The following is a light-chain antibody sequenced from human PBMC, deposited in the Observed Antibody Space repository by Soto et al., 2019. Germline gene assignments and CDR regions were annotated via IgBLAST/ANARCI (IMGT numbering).Light chain of an antibody. Sequence: QSVLTQPASVSGSPGQSITISCTGTSSDVGAYNYVSWYQQHPGKVPKLMIYDVTNRPSGVSNRFSGSKSGNTASLTISGLQAEDEADYYCSSYTRTSTYVFGAGTKV. V-gene: IGLV2-14*01. CDR3: SSYTRTSTYV. J-gene: IGLJ1*01. CDR2: DVT. CDR1: SSDVGAYNY.